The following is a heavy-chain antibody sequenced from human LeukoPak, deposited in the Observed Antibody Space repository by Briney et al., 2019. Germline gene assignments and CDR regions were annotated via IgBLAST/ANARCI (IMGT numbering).Heavy chain of an antibody. CDR3: ARAGVYCTNGVCYTPFDY. V-gene: IGHV4-59*01. Sequence: SETLSLTCTVSGGSISSYYWSWIRQPPGKGLEWIGYIYYSGSTNYNPSLKSRVTISVDTSKNQFSLKLSSVTAADTAVYYCARAGVYCTNGVCYTPFDYWGQGTLVTVSS. J-gene: IGHJ4*02. CDR2: IYYSGST. CDR1: GGSISSYY. D-gene: IGHD2-8*01.